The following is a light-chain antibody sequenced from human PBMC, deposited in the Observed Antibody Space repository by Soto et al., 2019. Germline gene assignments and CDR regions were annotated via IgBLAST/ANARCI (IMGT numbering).Light chain of an antibody. J-gene: IGKJ1*01. CDR3: QFYGDPSKT. CDR2: DAS. CDR1: QTVSSNF. V-gene: IGKV3-20*01. Sequence: EIVLTPSPGTLSLSPGERGTLSCRASQTVSSNFLAWYQQKPGQAPRLLIFDASTRASGIPDRFTGSGSGTAFTLTISRLEPDDFAVYYCQFYGDPSKTFGQGTKVEIK.